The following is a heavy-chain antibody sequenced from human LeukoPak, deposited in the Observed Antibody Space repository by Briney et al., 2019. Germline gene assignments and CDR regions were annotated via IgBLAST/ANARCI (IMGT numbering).Heavy chain of an antibody. D-gene: IGHD3-9*01. Sequence: PSQTLSLTCTVSGDSISSGSYYWSWIRQPAGKGLEWIGRIYTSGSTNYNPSLKSRVTISVDTSKNQFSLKLSSVTAADTAVYYCARVDYDILTGYYTDAFDIWGQGTMVTVSS. J-gene: IGHJ3*02. CDR1: GDSISSGSYY. CDR3: ARVDYDILTGYYTDAFDI. CDR2: IYTSGST. V-gene: IGHV4-61*02.